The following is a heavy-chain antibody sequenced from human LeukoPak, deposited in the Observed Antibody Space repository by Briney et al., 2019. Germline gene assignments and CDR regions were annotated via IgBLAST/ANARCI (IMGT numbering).Heavy chain of an antibody. CDR2: ISYDGRNQ. CDR3: AKSNGYCSGGNCYSNY. J-gene: IGHJ4*02. CDR1: GFTFSDYG. Sequence: GESLKISCAASGFTFSDYGMHWIRQAPGKGLEWVAVISYDGRNQYYADSVKGRFTISRDSSKNTLYLQMNSLRAEDTAVYHCAKSNGYCSGGNCYSNYWGQGTLVTVSS. D-gene: IGHD2-15*01. V-gene: IGHV3-30*18.